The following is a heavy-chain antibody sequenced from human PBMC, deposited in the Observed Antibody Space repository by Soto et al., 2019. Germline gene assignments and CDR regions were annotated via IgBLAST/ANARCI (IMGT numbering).Heavy chain of an antibody. CDR1: GGSISSYY. Sequence: SETLSLTCTVSGGSISSYYWSWIRQPPGRGLEWIGYISYSGSTNYNPSLKSRLTISVDTSKNQFSLKLSSVTAADTAVYYCARVSAGWHLTSYYFDYWGQGTLVTVSS. CDR2: ISYSGST. CDR3: ARVSAGWHLTSYYFDY. J-gene: IGHJ4*02. D-gene: IGHD2-15*01. V-gene: IGHV4-59*01.